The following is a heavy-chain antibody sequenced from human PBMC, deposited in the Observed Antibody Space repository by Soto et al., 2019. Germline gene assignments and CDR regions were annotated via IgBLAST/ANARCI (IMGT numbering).Heavy chain of an antibody. V-gene: IGHV3-30-3*01. J-gene: IGHJ6*02. D-gene: IGHD3-10*01. Sequence: QVQLVESGGGVVQPGRSLRLSCAASGFTFSSYAMHWVRQAPGKGLEWVAVISYDGSNKYYADSVKGRFTISRDNSKNTLYLQMNSLRAEYTAVYYCARDGYYYGSGSYHYGMDVWGQGTTVTVSS. CDR2: ISYDGSNK. CDR1: GFTFSSYA. CDR3: ARDGYYYGSGSYHYGMDV.